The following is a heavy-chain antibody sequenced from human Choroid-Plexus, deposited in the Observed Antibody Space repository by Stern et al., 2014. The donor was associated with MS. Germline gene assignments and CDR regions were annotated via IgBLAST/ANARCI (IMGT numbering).Heavy chain of an antibody. CDR3: ARDGDGYNPYYFDY. CDR1: GYTFTSYG. CDR2: ISAYNGNT. J-gene: IGHJ4*02. D-gene: IGHD5-24*01. Sequence: VQLVESGAEVNKPGASVKVSCKATGYTFTSYGISWVRQAPGQGLAWMGWISAYNGNTNSAQKLQGRFTMTTDTSTNTAYMELRGLRSDDTAVYYCARDGDGYNPYYFDYWGQGTLVTVSS. V-gene: IGHV1-18*01.